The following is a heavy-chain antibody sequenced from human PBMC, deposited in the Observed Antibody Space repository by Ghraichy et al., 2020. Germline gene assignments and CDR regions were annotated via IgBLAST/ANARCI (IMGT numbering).Heavy chain of an antibody. CDR3: ARGDYDYIWGSYRRNGIDY. CDR1: GGSISNGGYY. Sequence: SETLSLTCTVSGGSISNGGYYWSWIRQHPGKGLEWIGYIYYSGSTYYNPSLKSRVTISVDTSKDQFSLKLSTVTAADTAVYYCARGDYDYIWGSYRRNGIDYWGQGTLVTVSS. CDR2: IYYSGST. D-gene: IGHD3-16*02. V-gene: IGHV4-31*03. J-gene: IGHJ4*02.